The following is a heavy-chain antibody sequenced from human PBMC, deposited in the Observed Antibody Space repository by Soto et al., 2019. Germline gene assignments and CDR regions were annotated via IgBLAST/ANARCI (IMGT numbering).Heavy chain of an antibody. CDR2: LSSGSRYV. Sequence: GGSLRLSCTASGLTFSNYIMTWVRQAPGKGLEWVSSLSSGSRYVYYADSVKGRFTISRDDAKNSVYLQMNSLRAEDAAVYYCVRGGSSRSYWGRGSLVTVSS. CDR3: VRGGSSRSY. J-gene: IGHJ4*02. V-gene: IGHV3-21*01. CDR1: GLTFSNYI. D-gene: IGHD3-16*02.